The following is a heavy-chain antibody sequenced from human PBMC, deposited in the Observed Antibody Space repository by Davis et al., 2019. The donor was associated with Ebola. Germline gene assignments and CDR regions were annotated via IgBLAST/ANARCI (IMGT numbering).Heavy chain of an antibody. CDR2: IYYSGST. J-gene: IGHJ4*02. CDR3: AREVAAVVDY. Sequence: MPSETLSLTCTVSGGSISSSSYYWGWIRQPPGKGLEWIGSIYYSGSTYYNPSLKSRVTISVATSKNQFSLKLSSVTAADTAVYYCAREVAAVVDYWGQGTLVTVSS. V-gene: IGHV4-39*02. D-gene: IGHD2-15*01. CDR1: GGSISSSSYY.